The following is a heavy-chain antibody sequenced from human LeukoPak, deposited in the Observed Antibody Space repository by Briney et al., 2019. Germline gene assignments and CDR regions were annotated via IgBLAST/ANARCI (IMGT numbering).Heavy chain of an antibody. CDR3: ARAVPDKKPMYDFWSGYPY. CDR2: INPNSGGT. CDR1: GYTLTELS. J-gene: IGHJ4*01. Sequence: GASVKVSCKVSGYTLTELSMHWVRQAPGQGLEWMGWINPNSGGTNYAQKFQGRVTMTRDTSISTAYMELSRLRSDDTAVYYCARAVPDKKPMYDFWSGYPYWGQGTLVTVSS. D-gene: IGHD3-3*01. V-gene: IGHV1-2*02.